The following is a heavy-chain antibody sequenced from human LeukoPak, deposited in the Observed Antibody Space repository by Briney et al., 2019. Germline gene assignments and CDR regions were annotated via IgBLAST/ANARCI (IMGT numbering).Heavy chain of an antibody. Sequence: GGSLRLSCAASGFTFDDYTMHWVRQAPGKGLEWVSLISWDGGSTYYADSVKGRFTISRDNSKNSLYLQMNSLRAEDTAVYYCARAGLLWFGEYPRHFDYWGQGTLVTVSS. V-gene: IGHV3-43*01. CDR3: ARAGLLWFGEYPRHFDY. D-gene: IGHD3-10*01. J-gene: IGHJ4*02. CDR1: GFTFDDYT. CDR2: ISWDGGST.